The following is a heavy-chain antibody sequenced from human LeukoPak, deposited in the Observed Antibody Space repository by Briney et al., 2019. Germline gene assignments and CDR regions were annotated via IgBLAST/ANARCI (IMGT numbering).Heavy chain of an antibody. D-gene: IGHD6-19*01. CDR1: GGSISSSSYY. J-gene: IGHJ4*02. CDR2: IYYSGST. CDR3: ARDGDSSGWTRSDY. Sequence: SETLSLTCTVSGGSISSSSYYWGWIRQPPGKGLEWIGSIYYSGSTYYNPSLKSRVTISVDTSKNQFSLKLSSVTAADTAVYYCARDGDSSGWTRSDYWGQGTLVTVSS. V-gene: IGHV4-39*07.